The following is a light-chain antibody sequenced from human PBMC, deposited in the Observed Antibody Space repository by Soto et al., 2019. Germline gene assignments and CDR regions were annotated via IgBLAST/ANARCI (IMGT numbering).Light chain of an antibody. CDR3: QQRGDWPPIT. CDR2: NAS. CDR1: QSVSTF. V-gene: IGKV3-11*01. Sequence: EIGLTQSPATLSLCPVEMAILTCSASQSVSTFLAWFQQKPGQPPRLLIYNASNRTTGIPARFSGSGSGTDFTLTISSLEPEDFAVYYCQQRGDWPPITFGQGTRLEIK. J-gene: IGKJ5*01.